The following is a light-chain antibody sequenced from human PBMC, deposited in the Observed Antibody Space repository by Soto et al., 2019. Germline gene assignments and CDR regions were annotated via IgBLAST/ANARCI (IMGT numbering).Light chain of an antibody. CDR3: CSYTSIDTYV. CDR2: EVT. J-gene: IGLJ1*01. CDR1: SSDVGTFDS. V-gene: IGLV2-14*01. Sequence: QSVLTQPASVSGSPGQSVTISCTGTSSDVGTFDSVSWYQQHPGKAPKLIIYEVTHRPSGVSNRFSGSKSGNTASLTISGLQAEDEADYYCCSYTSIDTYVFGAGTKVTVL.